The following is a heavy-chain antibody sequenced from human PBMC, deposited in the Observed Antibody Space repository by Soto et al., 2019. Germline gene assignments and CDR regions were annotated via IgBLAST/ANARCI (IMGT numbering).Heavy chain of an antibody. J-gene: IGHJ6*02. D-gene: IGHD6-6*01. CDR2: IYYSGST. Sequence: SETLSLTCTVSGGSISSYYWSWIRQPPGKGLDWIGYIYYSGSTNYNPSLKSRVTISVDTSKNQFSLKLSSVTAADTAVYYCARDGGSSPAGYYYYYYGMDVCGQGPTVTVSS. CDR3: ARDGGSSPAGYYYYYYGMDV. V-gene: IGHV4-59*01. CDR1: GGSISSYY.